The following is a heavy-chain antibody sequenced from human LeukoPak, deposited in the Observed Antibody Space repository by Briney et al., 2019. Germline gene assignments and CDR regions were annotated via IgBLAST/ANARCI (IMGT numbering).Heavy chain of an antibody. V-gene: IGHV1-2*02. Sequence: GASVKVFCKASGYTFTSYYIHWVRQAPGQGLEWMGWINPNNGATNYAQKFQGRITMTRDTSITTAYMELSSLRSDDTAIYYCARDVVVVVGASRSNFYFYMDVWGKGTTVTVSS. D-gene: IGHD2-15*01. CDR3: ARDVVVVVGASRSNFYFYMDV. CDR2: INPNNGAT. J-gene: IGHJ6*03. CDR1: GYTFTSYY.